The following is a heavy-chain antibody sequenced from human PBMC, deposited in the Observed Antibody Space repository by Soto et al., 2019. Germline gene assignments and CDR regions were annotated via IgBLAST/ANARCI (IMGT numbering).Heavy chain of an antibody. D-gene: IGHD3-16*01. CDR1: GLTFSSYA. CDR3: AEDGGWTFDT. J-gene: IGHJ3*02. Sequence: GSLRLSCAASGLTFSSYAMSWVRQAPGKGLEWVSAINGSGGSTYYADSVKGRFTISRDNAKNSLYLQMSSLRVEDTAVYYCAEDGGWTFDTWGQGTMVTVSS. V-gene: IGHV3-23*01. CDR2: INGSGGST.